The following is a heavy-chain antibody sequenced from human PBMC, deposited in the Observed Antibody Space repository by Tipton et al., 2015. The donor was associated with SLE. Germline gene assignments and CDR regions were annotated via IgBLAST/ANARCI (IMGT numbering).Heavy chain of an antibody. D-gene: IGHD1-26*01. CDR1: GGSISSSSYY. J-gene: IGHJ3*02. Sequence: TLSLTCTVSGGSISSSSYYWGWIRQPPGKGLEWIGYIYYSGSTNYNPSLKSRVSISVDTSKNQFSLKLSSVTAADTAVYYCARGLELPDAFDIWGQGTMVTVSS. CDR2: IYYSGST. V-gene: IGHV4-61*05. CDR3: ARGLELPDAFDI.